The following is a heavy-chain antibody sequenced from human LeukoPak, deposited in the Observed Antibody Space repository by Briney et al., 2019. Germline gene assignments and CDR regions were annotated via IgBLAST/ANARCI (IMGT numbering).Heavy chain of an antibody. CDR3: ATSIDFDYGDYYFDY. Sequence: SETLSLTCTVSGGSISSGSYYWSWIRQPAGKGLEWLGRIYTSGSTNYNPSLKSRVTISLDTSRNQFSLKLSSVTAADTAVYYCATSIDFDYGDYYFDYWGQGALVTISS. D-gene: IGHD4-17*01. CDR1: GGSISSGSYY. CDR2: IYTSGST. J-gene: IGHJ4*02. V-gene: IGHV4-61*02.